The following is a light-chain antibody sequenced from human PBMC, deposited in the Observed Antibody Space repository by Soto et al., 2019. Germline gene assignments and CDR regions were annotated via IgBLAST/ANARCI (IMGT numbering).Light chain of an antibody. V-gene: IGKV1-39*01. Sequence: DIQMTQSPSSLSASVGDRVTITCRASQSISSYLNWYQQKPGTAPKLLIYGASSLQSGVPSRFSGSGSGTDFTLTISSLHPEDFGTYYCQQIYSTPSLTFGGGTKVEIK. CDR1: QSISSY. CDR3: QQIYSTPSLT. CDR2: GAS. J-gene: IGKJ4*01.